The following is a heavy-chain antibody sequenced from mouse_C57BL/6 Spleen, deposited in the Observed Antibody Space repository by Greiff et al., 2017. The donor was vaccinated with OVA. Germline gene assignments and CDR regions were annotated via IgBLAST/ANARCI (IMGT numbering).Heavy chain of an antibody. CDR1: GFTFSDYY. CDR2: INYDGSST. J-gene: IGHJ2*01. Sequence: EVKLVDSEGGLVQPGSSMKLSCTASGFTFSDYYMAWVRQVPEKGLEWVANINYDGSSTYYLDSLKSRFIISRDNAKNILYLQMSSLKSEDTATYYCARVWLLRYFDYWGQGTTLTVSS. V-gene: IGHV5-16*01. D-gene: IGHD2-3*01. CDR3: ARVWLLRYFDY.